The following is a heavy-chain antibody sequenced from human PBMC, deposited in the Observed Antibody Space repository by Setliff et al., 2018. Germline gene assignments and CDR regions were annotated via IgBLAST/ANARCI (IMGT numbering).Heavy chain of an antibody. CDR1: GFNFDVFG. J-gene: IGHJ4*01. V-gene: IGHV3-20*04. CDR3: ARVRNYYGSGSYLSAFDY. Sequence: SLRLSCAASGFNFDVFGMGWVRQAPGMGLEWVSGIDRNAGSTGYVDSVKGRFTISRDNAKNSLYLRMNSLKADDTAVYYCARVRNYYGSGSYLSAFDYWG. CDR2: IDRNAGST. D-gene: IGHD3-10*01.